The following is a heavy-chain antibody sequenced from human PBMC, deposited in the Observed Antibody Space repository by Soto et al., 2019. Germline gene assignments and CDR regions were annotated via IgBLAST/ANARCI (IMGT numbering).Heavy chain of an antibody. CDR1: GYTFTGYY. CDR3: ARYSTVVTEEESDY. CDR2: INPNSGGT. D-gene: IGHD2-15*01. V-gene: IGHV1-2*02. Sequence: VKVSCKASGYTFTGYYMHWVRQAPGQGLEWMGWINPNSGGTNYAQKFQGRVTMTRDTSISTAYMELSRLRSDDTAVYYCARYSTVVTEEESDYWGQGTLVTVSS. J-gene: IGHJ4*02.